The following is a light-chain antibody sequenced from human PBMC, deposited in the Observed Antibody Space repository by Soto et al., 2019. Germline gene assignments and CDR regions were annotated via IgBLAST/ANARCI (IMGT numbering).Light chain of an antibody. CDR3: QKYNSAPRT. CDR1: QGISNY. J-gene: IGKJ1*01. V-gene: IGKV1-27*01. Sequence: DIQMTQSPSSLSASVGDRVTITCRASQGISNYLAWYQQKPGKVPKLLIYAASTLQSGVPSRFSGSGSGTDFTLTIRSLQPEEVATCYCQKYNSAPRTFGQGNKVEIK. CDR2: AAS.